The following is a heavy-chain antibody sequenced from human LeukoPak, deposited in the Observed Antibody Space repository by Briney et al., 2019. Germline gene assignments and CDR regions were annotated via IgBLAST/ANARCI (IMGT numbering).Heavy chain of an antibody. V-gene: IGHV1-24*01. D-gene: IGHD2-15*01. CDR2: FDPEDGET. Sequence: PVASVKVSCKVSGYTLTELSMHWVRQAPGKGLEWMGGFDPEDGETIYAQKFQGRVTMTEDTSTDTAYMELSSLRSEDTAVYYCATDPSPLYCSGGSCYSDWGQGTLVTVSS. CDR1: GYTLTELS. J-gene: IGHJ4*02. CDR3: ATDPSPLYCSGGSCYSD.